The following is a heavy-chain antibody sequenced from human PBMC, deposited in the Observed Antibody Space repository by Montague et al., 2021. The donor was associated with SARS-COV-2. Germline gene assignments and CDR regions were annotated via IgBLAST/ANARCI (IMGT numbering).Heavy chain of an antibody. CDR1: GFTFSSYE. CDR3: ARDRGGYEPIFFDF. V-gene: IGHV3-48*03. Sequence: SLRLSCPASGFTFSSYEMNWVRQVPGKGLEWVSLISVGSGPIFYADSVKGRFTISRDDAKSSLYLQMNSLRAEDTAFYYCARDRGGYEPIFFDFWGQGALVTVSS. CDR2: ISVGSGPI. J-gene: IGHJ4*02. D-gene: IGHD5-12*01.